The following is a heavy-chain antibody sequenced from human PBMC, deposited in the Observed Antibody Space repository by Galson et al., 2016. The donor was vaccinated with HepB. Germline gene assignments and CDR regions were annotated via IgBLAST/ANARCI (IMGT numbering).Heavy chain of an antibody. V-gene: IGHV4-61*02. J-gene: IGHJ6*03. CDR2: IYTSGNT. Sequence: TLSLTCTVSGGSISSSDYYWSWIRQPAGKGLEWIGRIYTSGNTNYNPSLKSRVTISVDTSTNQFSLTLTSVTAADTAIYYCAGGRYSNLYYFYYMDVWGQGTTVTVSS. D-gene: IGHD4-11*01. CDR3: AGGRYSNLYYFYYMDV. CDR1: GGSISSSDYY.